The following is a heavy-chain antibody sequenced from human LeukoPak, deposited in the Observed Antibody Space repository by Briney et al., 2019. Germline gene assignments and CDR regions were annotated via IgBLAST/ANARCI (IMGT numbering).Heavy chain of an antibody. V-gene: IGHV2-5*02. Sequence: SGPTLVKHTQTLTLTCTFSGFSLSTSGVSVGWIRQPPGKTLEWLALIYWDDERYSPSLKSRLTITQDPSKNQVVLTMTNMDPLDTATYYCAHRRTNYYFDYWGQGTLVTVSS. CDR3: AHRRTNYYFDY. CDR1: GFSLSTSGVS. J-gene: IGHJ4*02. CDR2: IYWDDE. D-gene: IGHD1-7*01.